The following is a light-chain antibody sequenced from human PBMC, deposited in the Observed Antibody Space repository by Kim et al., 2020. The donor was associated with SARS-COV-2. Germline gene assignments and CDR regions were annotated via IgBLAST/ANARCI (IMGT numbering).Light chain of an antibody. CDR1: LSVRGSY. V-gene: IGKV3-20*01. CDR3: QEYGSPWP. CDR2: CAS. Sequence: PGAVATLSCRDSLSVRGSYVAGYERSPGQAPGLLSYCASIRATRIPDRFSGSGSGTDFSLPISGLESEDFAGYDCQEYGSPWPFCQWSKVDIK. J-gene: IGKJ1*01.